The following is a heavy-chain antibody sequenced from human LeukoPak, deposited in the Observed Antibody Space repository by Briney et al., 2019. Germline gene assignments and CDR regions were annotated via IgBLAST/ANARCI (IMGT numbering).Heavy chain of an antibody. J-gene: IGHJ4*02. V-gene: IGHV4-59*12. CDR3: ARLVPRYGSGSQSDY. CDR2: INYSGST. Sequence: SETLSLTCSVSGGSISSYYWSWIRQPPGKELEWIGYINYSGSTNYNPSLKSRVTISVDTSKNQFSLKLSSVTAADTAVYYCARLVPRYGSGSQSDYWGQGTLVTVSS. CDR1: GGSISSYY. D-gene: IGHD3-10*01.